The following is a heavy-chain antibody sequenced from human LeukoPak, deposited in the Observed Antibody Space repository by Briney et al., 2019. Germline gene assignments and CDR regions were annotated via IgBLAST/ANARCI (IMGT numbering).Heavy chain of an antibody. CDR2: ISPNNGNT. V-gene: IGHV1-18*01. D-gene: IGHD6-19*01. Sequence: ASVKVSCMASGYTFMSYDITWVRQAPGQGLEWMGWISPNNGNTNYAQKFQGRVTMTTDTPTSTAYMEMRSLRSDDTAVYYCARDRDSSGWHVADYWGQGTLVTVSS. J-gene: IGHJ4*02. CDR1: GYTFMSYD. CDR3: ARDRDSSGWHVADY.